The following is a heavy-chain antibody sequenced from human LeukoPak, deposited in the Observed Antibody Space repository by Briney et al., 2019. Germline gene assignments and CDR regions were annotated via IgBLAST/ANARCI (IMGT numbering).Heavy chain of an antibody. CDR2: IYPGDSET. V-gene: IGHV5-51*01. J-gene: IGHJ4*02. CDR3: ARSNSSSWYFFDY. Sequence: GESLKISCKDSGNSFTSYWIGWVRQMPGKGLEWMGIIYPGDSETRYSPSFQGQVTISADKSISTAYLQWSSLKASDTAMYYCARSNSSSWYFFDYWGQGTLVTVSS. D-gene: IGHD6-13*01. CDR1: GNSFTSYW.